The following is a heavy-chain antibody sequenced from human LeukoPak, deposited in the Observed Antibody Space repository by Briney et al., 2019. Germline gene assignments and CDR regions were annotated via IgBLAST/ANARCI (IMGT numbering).Heavy chain of an antibody. D-gene: IGHD6-25*01. Sequence: GGSLRLSCAASGFTSSNYWMSWVRQAPGKGLGWVGNINQDGSAKYYVDSVKGRFTFSKDNTKNSVYLQMSSLRPEDTAVYYCARAAATGTVDYWGQGTLVTVSS. J-gene: IGHJ4*02. CDR1: GFTSSNYW. CDR3: ARAAATGTVDY. V-gene: IGHV3-7*01. CDR2: INQDGSAK.